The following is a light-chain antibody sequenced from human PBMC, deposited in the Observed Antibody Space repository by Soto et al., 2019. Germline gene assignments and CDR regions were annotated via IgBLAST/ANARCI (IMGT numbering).Light chain of an antibody. V-gene: IGKV1-39*01. Sequence: DIQMTQSPSSLSASVGDRVTITCRASKSINNYLNWYQQKPGKAPKLLIYAASNLQSGVPSRFGGSGSGTTFTLTSSSLQPEDFATYYCQQSYSSFGRTFGGGPKVEIK. CDR2: AAS. CDR1: KSINNY. CDR3: QQSYSSFGRT. J-gene: IGKJ4*01.